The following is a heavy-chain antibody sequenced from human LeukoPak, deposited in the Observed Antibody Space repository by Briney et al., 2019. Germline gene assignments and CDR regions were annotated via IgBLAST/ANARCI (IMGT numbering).Heavy chain of an antibody. CDR1: GFTFSSYS. D-gene: IGHD3-10*01. Sequence: GGSLRLSCSASGFTFSSYSMNWVRQAPGKGLEWVSSISSSSSYIYYADSVKGRFTISRDNAKNSLYLQMNSLRAEDTAVYYCARSVSITMVRGVYYFDYWGQGTLVTVSS. CDR3: ARSVSITMVRGVYYFDY. V-gene: IGHV3-21*01. J-gene: IGHJ4*02. CDR2: ISSSSSYI.